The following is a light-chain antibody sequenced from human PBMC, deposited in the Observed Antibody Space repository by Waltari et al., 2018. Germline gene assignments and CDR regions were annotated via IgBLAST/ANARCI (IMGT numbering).Light chain of an antibody. CDR1: QSVLYSSNNKNY. V-gene: IGKV4-1*01. CDR3: QQYYSTPPT. CDR2: WAS. J-gene: IGKJ1*01. Sequence: DIVMTQSPDSLAVALGERATINCNSSQSVLYSSNNKNYLAWYQQKPGQPHKLLIFWASTRESGVPDRFSGSESWTDFTLTISSLQAEDVAVYYCQQYYSTPPTFGQGTKVEIK.